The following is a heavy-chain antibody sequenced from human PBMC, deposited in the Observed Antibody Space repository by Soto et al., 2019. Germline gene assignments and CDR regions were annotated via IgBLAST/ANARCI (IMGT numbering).Heavy chain of an antibody. D-gene: IGHD3-22*01. J-gene: IGHJ3*02. CDR2: ISSIDDT. V-gene: IGHV3-13*01. Sequence: EVQLVESGGGLVQPGGSLKLSCAATGFTFSRYDMHWVRQHTGKGLEWVSVISSIDDTYYSDSVEGRFTISRENAKNSLYLQMDSLGAEDTAVYYCARGPYSLESSDYGSAFDIWGQGTMVIVSS. CDR3: ARGPYSLESSDYGSAFDI. CDR1: GFTFSRYD.